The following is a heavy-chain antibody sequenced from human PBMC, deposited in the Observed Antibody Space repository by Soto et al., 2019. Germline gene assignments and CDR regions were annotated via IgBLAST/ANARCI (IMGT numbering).Heavy chain of an antibody. D-gene: IGHD6-13*01. CDR1: GFTFNSHA. CDR2: IGSSGSK. Sequence: EVQLLESGGGLVQPGGSLRLSCAASGFTFNSHAMSWVRQAPGKGLEWVSAIGSSGSKYYADSVKGRFTISGDNSKDTLYLQMNTLTAEDTAIYYCAKKNSAGGTASFDYWGQGTLVTVSS. CDR3: AKKNSAGGTASFDY. J-gene: IGHJ4*02. V-gene: IGHV3-23*01.